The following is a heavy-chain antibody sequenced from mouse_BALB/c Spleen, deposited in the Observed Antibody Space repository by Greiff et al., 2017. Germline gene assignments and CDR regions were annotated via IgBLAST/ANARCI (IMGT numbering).Heavy chain of an antibody. CDR2: IYPYNGGT. Sequence: VQLQQSGPELVKPGASVKISCKASGYTFTDYNMHWVKQSHGKSLEWIGYIYPYNGGTGYNQKFKGKATLTVDKSSSTAYMQLNSLTSEDSAVYYCARKGSRYYFDYWGQGTTLTVSS. CDR1: GYTFTDYN. CDR3: ARKGSRYYFDY. V-gene: IGHV1S29*02. J-gene: IGHJ2*01.